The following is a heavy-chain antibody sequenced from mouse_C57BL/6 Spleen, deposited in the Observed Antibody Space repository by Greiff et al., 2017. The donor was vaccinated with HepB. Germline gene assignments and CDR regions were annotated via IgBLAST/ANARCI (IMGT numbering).Heavy chain of an antibody. CDR2: IDPSDSET. J-gene: IGHJ4*01. D-gene: IGHD1-2*01. V-gene: IGHV1-52*01. CDR3: ARVTTADYAMDY. CDR1: GYTFTSYW. Sequence: VQLQQPGAELVRPGSSVKLSCKASGYTFTSYWMHWVKQRPIQGLEWIGNIDPSDSETHYNQKFKDKATLTVDKSSSTAYMQLSRLTSEDSAVYYCARVTTADYAMDYWGQGTSVTVSS.